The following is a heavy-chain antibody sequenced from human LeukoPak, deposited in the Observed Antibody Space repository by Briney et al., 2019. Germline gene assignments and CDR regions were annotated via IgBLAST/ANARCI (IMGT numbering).Heavy chain of an antibody. CDR2: NYHSGT. CDR1: GASISSGDYS. CDR3: ARKTHGSYFDY. D-gene: IGHD3-3*01. V-gene: IGHV4-30-2*01. J-gene: IGHJ4*02. Sequence: PSETLSLTCGVSGASISSGDYSWNWIRQPPGKGLEWIGYNYHSGTYYNPSLKSRVTISIDWSKNQFSLKLNSVTAADTAVYYCARKTHGSYFDYWGQGTLVTVSS.